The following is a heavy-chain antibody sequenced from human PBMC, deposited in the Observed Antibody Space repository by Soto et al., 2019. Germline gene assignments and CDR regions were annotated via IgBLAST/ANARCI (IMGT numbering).Heavy chain of an antibody. CDR2: ISSSGGYT. D-gene: IGHD3-3*02. J-gene: IGHJ6*02. Sequence: QVQLEESGGGLVEPGGSLRLSCAASGFRVSDNYMTWIRQAPGKGLEWVSYISSSGGYTNYADSVKGRFTISKDNDKNALSQQIESLRGEGTAVYFCAKSTGRRQAIRYDFGLDVGSQGTTVTVSS. CDR1: GFRVSDNY. CDR3: AKSTGRRQAIRYDFGLDV. V-gene: IGHV3-11*06.